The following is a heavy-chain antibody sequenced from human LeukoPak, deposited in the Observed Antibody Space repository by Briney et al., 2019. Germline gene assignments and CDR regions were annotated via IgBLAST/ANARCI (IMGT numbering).Heavy chain of an antibody. CDR2: IYYSGST. V-gene: IGHV4-39*01. J-gene: IGHJ3*01. D-gene: IGHD6-13*01. CDR1: GGSISSSSYY. CDR3: ARHVTAAGSGWFDP. Sequence: SETLSLTCTVSGGSISSSSYYWGWIHQPPGKGLEWIGSIYYSGSTYYNPSLKSRVTISVDTSKNQFSLKLSSVTAADMAVYYCARHVTAAGSGWFDPWGQGTMVTVSS.